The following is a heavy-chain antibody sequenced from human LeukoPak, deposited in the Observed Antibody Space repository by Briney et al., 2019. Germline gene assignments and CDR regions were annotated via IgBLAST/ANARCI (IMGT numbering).Heavy chain of an antibody. J-gene: IGHJ4*02. V-gene: IGHV3-21*01. Sequence: GGSLRLSCAASGFTCSSYSMNLVRQAPGKGLEWVSSISSSSSYIYYADSVKGRFTISRDNAKNSLYLQMNSLRAEDTAVYYCASLYGGNSFSLDYWGQGTLVTVSS. D-gene: IGHD4-17*01. CDR2: ISSSSSYI. CDR1: GFTCSSYS. CDR3: ASLYGGNSFSLDY.